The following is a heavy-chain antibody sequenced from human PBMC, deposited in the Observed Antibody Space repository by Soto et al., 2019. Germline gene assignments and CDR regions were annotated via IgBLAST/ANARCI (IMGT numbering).Heavy chain of an antibody. D-gene: IGHD3-10*01. V-gene: IGHV3-23*01. J-gene: IGHJ6*02. CDR3: AKDKWFGELIPPYYYGMDV. Sequence: GVSLRLSCAASGFTFSSYAMSWVRQAPGKGLEWVSAISGSGGSTYYADSVKGRFTISRDNSKNTLYLQMNSLRAEDTAVYYCAKDKWFGELIPPYYYGMDVWGQGTTVTVSS. CDR1: GFTFSSYA. CDR2: ISGSGGST.